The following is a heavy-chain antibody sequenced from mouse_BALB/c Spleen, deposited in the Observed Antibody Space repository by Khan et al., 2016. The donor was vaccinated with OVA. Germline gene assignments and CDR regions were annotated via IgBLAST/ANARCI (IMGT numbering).Heavy chain of an antibody. CDR3: TLSKLRYAMDY. CDR1: GFNIKDTY. Sequence: VQLQQSGAELVKPGASVKLSCTGSGFNIKDTYMHWVKQRPEQGLEWIGRIDPANGNTKFDPKFQAKATLTADTASNAAYLQLSSLTSEDTAVYYCTLSKLRYAMDYWGQGTSVTVSS. J-gene: IGHJ4*01. V-gene: IGHV14-3*02. CDR2: IDPANGNT.